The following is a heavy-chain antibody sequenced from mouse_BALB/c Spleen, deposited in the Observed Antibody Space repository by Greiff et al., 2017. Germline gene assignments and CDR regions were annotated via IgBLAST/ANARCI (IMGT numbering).Heavy chain of an antibody. CDR2: ISSGGST. CDR1: GFTFSSYA. CDR3: ARGPYGNYDAMDY. J-gene: IGHJ4*01. V-gene: IGHV5-6-5*01. Sequence: EVQVVESGGGLVKPGGSLKLSCAASGFTFSSYAMSWVRQTPEKRLEWVASISSGGSTYYPDSVKGRFTISRDNARNILYLQMSSLRSEDTAMYYCARGPYGNYDAMDYWGQGTSVTVSS. D-gene: IGHD2-1*01.